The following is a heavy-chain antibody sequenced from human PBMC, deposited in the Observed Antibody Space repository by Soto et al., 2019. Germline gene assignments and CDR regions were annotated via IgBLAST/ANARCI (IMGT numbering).Heavy chain of an antibody. CDR3: ARGDTNFESSERYYHYGLDV. J-gene: IGHJ6*02. Sequence: QVKLVQSRAEVKKPGSSVRVSCKASEGTFNSYVVSWVRQAPGQGLQWMGGIIPLFGTTNYAHQLEGRVTITADTSTTTAYMELSGLRPGDTAVYYCARGDTNFESSERYYHYGLDVWGQGTTVIVSS. CDR1: EGTFNSYV. D-gene: IGHD3-9*01. V-gene: IGHV1-69*06. CDR2: IIPLFGTT.